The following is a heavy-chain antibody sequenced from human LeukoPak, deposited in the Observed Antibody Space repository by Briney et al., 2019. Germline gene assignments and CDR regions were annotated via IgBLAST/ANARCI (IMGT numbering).Heavy chain of an antibody. CDR1: GFTFSSYG. CDR3: ARRVAAAGKQKLNWFDP. CDR2: IRYDGSNK. Sequence: PGGSLRLSCAASGFTFSSYGMHWVRQAPGKGLEWVAFIRYDGSNKYYADSVKGRFTISRDNSKNTLYLQMNSLRAEDTAVYYCARRVAAAGKQKLNWFDPWGQGTLVTVSS. D-gene: IGHD6-13*01. J-gene: IGHJ5*02. V-gene: IGHV3-30*02.